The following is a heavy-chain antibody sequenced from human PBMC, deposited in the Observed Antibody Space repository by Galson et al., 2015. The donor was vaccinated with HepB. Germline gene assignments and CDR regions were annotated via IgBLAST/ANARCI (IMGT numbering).Heavy chain of an antibody. D-gene: IGHD3-10*01. CDR1: GFTFSSYG. V-gene: IGHV3-30*02. Sequence: SLRLSCAASGFTFSSYGMHWVRQAPGKELEWVAFIRYDGSNKYYADSVKGRFTISRDNSKNTLYLQMNSLRAEDTAVYYCAKVGRFGELFYYGMDVWGQGTTVTVSS. CDR2: IRYDGSNK. J-gene: IGHJ6*02. CDR3: AKVGRFGELFYYGMDV.